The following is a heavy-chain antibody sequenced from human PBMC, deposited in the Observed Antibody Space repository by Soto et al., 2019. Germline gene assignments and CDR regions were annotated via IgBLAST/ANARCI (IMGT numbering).Heavy chain of an antibody. CDR2: IYYSGST. D-gene: IGHD5-18*01. CDR1: GGSISSYY. Sequence: SETLSLTCTVSGGSISSYYWSWIRQPPGKGLEWIGYIYYSGSTNYNPSLKSRVTISVDTSKNQFSLKLSSVTAADTAVYYCARLVWSYGTWFDPWGQGTLVTV. J-gene: IGHJ5*02. V-gene: IGHV4-59*08. CDR3: ARLVWSYGTWFDP.